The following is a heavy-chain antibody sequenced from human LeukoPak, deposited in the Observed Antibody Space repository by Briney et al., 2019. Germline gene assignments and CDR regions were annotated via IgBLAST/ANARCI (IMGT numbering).Heavy chain of an antibody. Sequence: ETLSLTCTVSGGSISSSNYYWGWIRQPPGKGLEWVANIKQDGSEKYYVDSVKGRFTISRDNAKNSLYLQMNSLRAEDTAVYYCARGTHYYDYYMDIWGKGTTVTISS. CDR3: ARGTHYYDYYMDI. J-gene: IGHJ6*03. CDR2: IKQDGSEK. CDR1: GGSISSSNYY. V-gene: IGHV3-7*01.